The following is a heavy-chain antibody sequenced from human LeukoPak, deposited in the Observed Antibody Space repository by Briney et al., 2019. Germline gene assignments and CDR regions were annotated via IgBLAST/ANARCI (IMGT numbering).Heavy chain of an antibody. CDR1: GFTFSSYA. CDR3: AKGRSSTSWRWFDP. J-gene: IGHJ5*02. D-gene: IGHD2-2*01. CDR2: ISGSGGST. V-gene: IGHV3-23*01. Sequence: PGGSLRLSCAASGFTFSSYAMSWVRQAPGKGLEWVSAISGSGGSTYYADSVKGRFTISRDNSKNTLYLKMNSLRAEDTAVYYCAKGRSSTSWRWFDPWGQGTLVTVSS.